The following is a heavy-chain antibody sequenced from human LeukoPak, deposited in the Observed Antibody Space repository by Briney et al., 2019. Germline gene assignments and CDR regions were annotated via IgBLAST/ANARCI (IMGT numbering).Heavy chain of an antibody. CDR1: GYTFTGYY. D-gene: IGHD6-6*01. Sequence: GASVKVSCKASGYTFTGYYMDWVRQAPGQGLEWMGWINPNSGGTNYAQKFQGRVTMTRDTSISTAYMELSRLRSDDTAVYYCARKYSSSSAMGYWGQGTLVTVSS. J-gene: IGHJ4*02. CDR2: INPNSGGT. V-gene: IGHV1-2*02. CDR3: ARKYSSSSAMGY.